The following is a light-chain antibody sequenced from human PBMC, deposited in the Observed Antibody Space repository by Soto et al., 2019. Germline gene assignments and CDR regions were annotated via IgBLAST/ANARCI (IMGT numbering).Light chain of an antibody. V-gene: IGKV1-39*01. Sequence: DIQMTQSPSSLSASVGDRVTITCWTSEGISTYLNWYQQKPGRAPRLLISHATTLQSGVPSRFSGSGSGTEFTLTIGGLQPEDFATYFCQQSYHYLWTFGQGTKVDIK. J-gene: IGKJ1*01. CDR3: QQSYHYLWT. CDR1: EGISTY. CDR2: HAT.